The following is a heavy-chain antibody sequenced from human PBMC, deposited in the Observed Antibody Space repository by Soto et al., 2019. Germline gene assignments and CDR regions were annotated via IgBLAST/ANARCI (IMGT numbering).Heavy chain of an antibody. D-gene: IGHD5-18*01. CDR1: GGSISSYY. J-gene: IGHJ3*02. CDR2: IYYSGST. CDR3: ARGHVDTAMVGAFDI. V-gene: IGHV4-59*01. Sequence: SETLSLTCAVSGGSISSYYWSWIRQPPGKGLEWIGYIYYSGSTNYNPSLKSRVTISVDTSKNQFSLKLSSVTAADTAVYYCARGHVDTAMVGAFDIWGQGTMVTVSS.